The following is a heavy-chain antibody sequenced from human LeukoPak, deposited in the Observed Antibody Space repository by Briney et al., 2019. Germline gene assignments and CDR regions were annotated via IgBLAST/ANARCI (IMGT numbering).Heavy chain of an antibody. D-gene: IGHD1-7*01. CDR1: GGSISSHY. CDR2: IYYSGST. V-gene: IGHV4-59*11. CDR3: ARGLYNWNSYYFDY. J-gene: IGHJ4*02. Sequence: PSETLSLTCTVSGGSISSHYWSWIRQPPGKGLEWIGYIYYSGSTNYNPSLKSRVTISVDTSENQFSLKLSSVTAADTAVYYCARGLYNWNSYYFDYWGQGTLVTVSS.